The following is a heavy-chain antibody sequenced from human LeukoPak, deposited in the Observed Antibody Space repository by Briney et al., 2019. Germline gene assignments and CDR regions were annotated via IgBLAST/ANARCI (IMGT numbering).Heavy chain of an antibody. CDR3: HAIAAAGRDFDY. V-gene: IGHV3-7*03. CDR1: GFTFSSYW. Sequence: PGGSLRLSCAASGFTFSSYWMSWVRQAPGKGLEWVANINQDGSEKSYVDSVKGRFIISRDNAKNSLYLQMDSLRAEDTAVYYCHAIAAAGRDFDYWGQGTLVTVSS. D-gene: IGHD6-13*01. CDR2: INQDGSEK. J-gene: IGHJ4*02.